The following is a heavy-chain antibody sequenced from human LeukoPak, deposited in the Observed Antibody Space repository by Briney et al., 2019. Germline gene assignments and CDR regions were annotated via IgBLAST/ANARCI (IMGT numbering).Heavy chain of an antibody. CDR3: AIRMGDWYNWFDP. Sequence: ETLSLTCAVSGGSISSSNWWSWVRQPPGKGLEWIGEIYHSGSTNYNPSLKSRVTISVDKSKNQFSLKLSSVTAADTAVYYCAIRMGDWYNWFDPWGQGTLVTVSS. J-gene: IGHJ5*02. CDR1: GGSISSSNW. D-gene: IGHD3/OR15-3a*01. CDR2: IYHSGST. V-gene: IGHV4-4*02.